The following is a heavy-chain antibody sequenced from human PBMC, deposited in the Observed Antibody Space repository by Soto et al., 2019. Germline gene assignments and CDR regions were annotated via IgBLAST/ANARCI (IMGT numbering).Heavy chain of an antibody. Sequence: RGESLKISCKGSGYSFTSYWIGWVRQMPGKGLEWMGIIYPGDSDTRYSPSFQGQVTISADKSISTAYLQWSSLKASDTAMYYCARHGAQLLWFGELSNYYGMDVWGQGTTVTVSS. CDR2: IYPGDSDT. D-gene: IGHD3-10*01. CDR3: ARHGAQLLWFGELSNYYGMDV. V-gene: IGHV5-51*01. J-gene: IGHJ6*02. CDR1: GYSFTSYW.